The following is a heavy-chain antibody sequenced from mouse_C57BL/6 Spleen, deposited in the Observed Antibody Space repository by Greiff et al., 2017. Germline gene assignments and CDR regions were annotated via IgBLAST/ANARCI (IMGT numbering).Heavy chain of an antibody. V-gene: IGHV6-3*01. CDR2: IRLKSDNYAT. J-gene: IGHJ4*01. Sequence: EVKVVESGGGLVQPGGSMKLSCVASGFTFSNYWMNWVRQSPEKGLEWVAQIRLKSDNYATHYAESVKGRFTISRDDSKSSVYLQMNNLRAEDTGIYYCTYYYYAMDYWGQGTSVTVSS. CDR3: TYYYYAMDY. CDR1: GFTFSNYW. D-gene: IGHD2-1*01.